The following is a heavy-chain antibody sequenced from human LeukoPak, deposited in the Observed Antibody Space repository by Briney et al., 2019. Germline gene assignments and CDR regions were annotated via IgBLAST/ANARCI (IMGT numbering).Heavy chain of an antibody. J-gene: IGHJ4*02. D-gene: IGHD3-16*01. CDR1: GFKFSDFW. Sequence: GGSLRLSCAASGFKFSDFWMTWVRQTPGKGLEWVANIKEDGSEEYHVDSVKGRFTISRDNTKSSLFLQMNSLRGDDTAVYYCVRDSHPGGAMGLYHNFDFWGQGTLVTVSS. CDR3: VRDSHPGGAMGLYHNFDF. CDR2: IKEDGSEE. V-gene: IGHV3-7*01.